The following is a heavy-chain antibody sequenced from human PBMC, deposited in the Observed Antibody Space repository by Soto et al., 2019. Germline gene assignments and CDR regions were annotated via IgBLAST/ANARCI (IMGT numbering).Heavy chain of an antibody. V-gene: IGHV1-69*02. Sequence: QVQLVQSGAELKKPGSSVKVSCKASGGTYSFYTFNWVRQAPGLGLEWMGRVNPILSMSNYAQKFQGRVTMTADKSTSTAYMELRSLRSEDTAFYYCATSYGSGYRAFDYWGQGALVTVSS. D-gene: IGHD3-10*01. CDR3: ATSYGSGYRAFDY. CDR2: VNPILSMS. CDR1: GGTYSFYT. J-gene: IGHJ4*02.